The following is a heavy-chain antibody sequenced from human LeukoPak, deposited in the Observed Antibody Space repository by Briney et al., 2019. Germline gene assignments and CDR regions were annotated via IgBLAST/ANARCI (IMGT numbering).Heavy chain of an antibody. CDR1: GFTFDDYT. V-gene: IGHV3-43*01. CDR2: ISWDGGST. D-gene: IGHD3-22*01. Sequence: GGSLRLSCAASGFTFDDYTMHWVRQAPGKGLEWVSLISWDGGSTYYADSVKGRFTISRDNSKNSLYLRMNSLRTEDTALYYCAKGLPYPYDSSGFWGQGTLVTVSS. J-gene: IGHJ4*02. CDR3: AKGLPYPYDSSGF.